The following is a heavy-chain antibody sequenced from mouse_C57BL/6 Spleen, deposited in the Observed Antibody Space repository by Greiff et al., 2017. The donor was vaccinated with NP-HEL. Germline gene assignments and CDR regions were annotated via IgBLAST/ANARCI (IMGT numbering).Heavy chain of an antibody. CDR2: ISYDGSN. V-gene: IGHV3-6*01. CDR1: GYSITSGYY. CDR3: ARGEDYGNYPAWFAY. J-gene: IGHJ3*01. D-gene: IGHD2-1*01. Sequence: VQLQQSGPGLVKPSQSLSLTCSVTGYSITSGYYWNWIRQFPGNKLEWMGYISYDGSNNYNPSLKNRISITRDTSKNQFFLKLNSVTTEDTATYYCARGEDYGNYPAWFAYWGQGTLVTVSA.